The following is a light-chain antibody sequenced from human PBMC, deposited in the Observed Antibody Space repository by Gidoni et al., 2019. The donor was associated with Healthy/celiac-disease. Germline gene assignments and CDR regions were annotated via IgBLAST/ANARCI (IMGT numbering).Light chain of an antibody. CDR2: QDS. J-gene: IGLJ2*01. Sequence: SVSVSPGQTASLTCSGDKLGDKYACWYQQKPGQSPVLVIYQDSKRPSGIPERFSGSNSGNTATLTISGTQAMDEADYYCQAWDSSTVVFGGGTKLTVL. CDR3: QAWDSSTVV. V-gene: IGLV3-1*01. CDR1: KLGDKY.